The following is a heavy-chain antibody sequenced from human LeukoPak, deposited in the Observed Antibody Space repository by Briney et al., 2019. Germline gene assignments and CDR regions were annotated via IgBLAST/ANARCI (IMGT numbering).Heavy chain of an antibody. J-gene: IGHJ4*02. CDR2: ISSSSSYI. D-gene: IGHD2-2*01. V-gene: IGHV3-21*01. CDR3: ARAPIVVVPAAIPHDMSQKTNDY. CDR1: GFTFSSYS. Sequence: SGGSLRLSCAASGFTFSSYSMNWVRQAPGKGLEWVSSISSSSSYIYYADSVKGRFTISRDNAKNSLYLQMNSLRAEDTAVYYCARAPIVVVPAAIPHDMSQKTNDYWGQGTLVTVSS.